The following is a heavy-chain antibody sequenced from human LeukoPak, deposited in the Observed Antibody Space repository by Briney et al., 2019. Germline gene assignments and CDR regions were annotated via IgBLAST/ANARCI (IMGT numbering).Heavy chain of an antibody. CDR1: GFTSSSYS. CDR2: ISITGNYV. V-gene: IGHV3-21*01. Sequence: KPGGSLKLSCAASGFTSSSYSMSWVRPAPRMGLGWASSISITGNYVYYAGSVNGRFTIPRDNAKKSLYLQMNSLRADDTAVYYCARVTAAAGPDYWGQRTLVTVSS. J-gene: IGHJ4*02. D-gene: IGHD6-13*01. CDR3: ARVTAAAGPDY.